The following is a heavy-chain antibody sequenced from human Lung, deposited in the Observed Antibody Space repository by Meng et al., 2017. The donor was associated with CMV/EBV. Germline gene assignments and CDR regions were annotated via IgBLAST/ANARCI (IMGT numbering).Heavy chain of an antibody. CDR2: IYSADRA. Sequence: GEXXTISCAASGFTVTDNYMIWVRQAPGKGLEWVSVIYSADRAYYADSVRGRFTISRDISKNTVYLQMLNLRAEDAAMYYCARPLAIRPMLGYYYGLDLWRQGXTVTVSS. CDR1: GFTVTDNY. J-gene: IGHJ6*02. V-gene: IGHV3-53*01. CDR3: ARPLAIRPMLGYYYGLDL. D-gene: IGHD6-6*01.